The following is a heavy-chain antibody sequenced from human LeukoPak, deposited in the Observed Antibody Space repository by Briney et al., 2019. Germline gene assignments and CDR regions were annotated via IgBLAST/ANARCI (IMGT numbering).Heavy chain of an antibody. V-gene: IGHV4-34*01. CDR3: ARRGYSYGYRGGAFDI. J-gene: IGHJ3*02. CDR1: GVSFSGYY. D-gene: IGHD5-18*01. Sequence: PSETLSLTCAVYGVSFSGYYWSWIRQPPGKGLEWIGEINHSGSTNYNPSLKSRVTISVDTSKNQFSLKLSSVTAADTAVYYCARRGYSYGYRGGAFDIWGQGTMVTVSS. CDR2: INHSGST.